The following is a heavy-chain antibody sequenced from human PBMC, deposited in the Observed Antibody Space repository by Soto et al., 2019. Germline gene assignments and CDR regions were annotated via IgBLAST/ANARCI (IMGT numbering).Heavy chain of an antibody. J-gene: IGHJ6*03. Sequence: PGGSLRRSCAASGFTFSSYSMNWVRQAPGKGLEWVSSISSSSSYIYYADSVKGRFTISRDNAKNSLYLQMNSLRAEDTAVYYCASPLLEWLLLEDYYYMDVWGKGTTVTVSS. CDR1: GFTFSSYS. V-gene: IGHV3-21*01. D-gene: IGHD3-3*01. CDR3: ASPLLEWLLLEDYYYMDV. CDR2: ISSSSSYI.